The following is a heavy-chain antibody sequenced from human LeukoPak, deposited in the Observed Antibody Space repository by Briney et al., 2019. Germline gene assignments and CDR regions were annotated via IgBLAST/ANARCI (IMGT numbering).Heavy chain of an antibody. V-gene: IGHV5-51*01. J-gene: IGHJ4*02. CDR2: IYPRDSRT. D-gene: IGHD6-13*01. Sequence: GESLKISCKGSGYSFSSYWIAWVRQMPGKGLEWMGVIYPRDSRTTYSPSFQDQVTISADKSISTAYLQWSSLKASDTAMYYCARLIAAAGTRTFDYWGQGTLVTVSS. CDR1: GYSFSSYW. CDR3: ARLIAAAGTRTFDY.